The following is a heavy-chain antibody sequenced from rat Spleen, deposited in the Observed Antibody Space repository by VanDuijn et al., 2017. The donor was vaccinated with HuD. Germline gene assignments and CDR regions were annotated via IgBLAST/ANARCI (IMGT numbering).Heavy chain of an antibody. CDR3: ARPSYGFPFAY. CDR2: ITYDGSGT. D-gene: IGHD1-3*01. CDR1: GFTFSDYN. Sequence: EVQLVESGGGLVQPGRSLKLSCAASGFTFSDYNMAWVRQAPKKGLEWVATITYDGSGTYYRDSVKGRFTISRDNAKRTLYLQMDSLRSEDTATYYCARPSYGFPFAYWGQGTLVTVSS. V-gene: IGHV5-7*01. J-gene: IGHJ3*01.